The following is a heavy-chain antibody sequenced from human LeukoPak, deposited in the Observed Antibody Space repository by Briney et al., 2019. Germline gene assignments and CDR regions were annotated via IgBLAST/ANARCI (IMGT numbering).Heavy chain of an antibody. CDR3: ARVRNWGWYSVLGYYYMDV. CDR1: GGSFSGYY. V-gene: IGHV4-34*01. D-gene: IGHD6-19*01. CDR2: INHSGST. J-gene: IGHJ6*03. Sequence: SETLSLTCAVYGGSFSGYYWSWIRQPPGKGLEWIGEINHSGSTNYNPSLKSRVTISVDTSKNQFSLKLSSVTAADTAVYYCARVRNWGWYSVLGYYYMDVWGKGTTVTVSS.